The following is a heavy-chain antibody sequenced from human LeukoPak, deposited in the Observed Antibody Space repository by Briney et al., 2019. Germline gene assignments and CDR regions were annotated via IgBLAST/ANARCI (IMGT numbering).Heavy chain of an antibody. CDR2: IYTSGST. D-gene: IGHD6-13*01. Sequence: SETLSLTCTVSGGSISSGSYYWSWIRQPAGKGLEWIGRIYTSGSTNYNPSLKSRVTISVDTSKNQFSLKLSSVTAADTAVYYCARALSSWYGALFDYWGQGTLVTVSS. CDR1: GGSISSGSYY. CDR3: ARALSSWYGALFDY. V-gene: IGHV4-61*02. J-gene: IGHJ4*02.